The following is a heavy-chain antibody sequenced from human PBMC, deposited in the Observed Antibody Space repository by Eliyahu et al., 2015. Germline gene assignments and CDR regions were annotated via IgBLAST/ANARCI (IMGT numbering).Heavy chain of an antibody. J-gene: IGHJ6*04. D-gene: IGHD1-14*01. CDR1: GGSLSAHF. Sequence: QVQLQQWGAGLLKPSETLSLTCGFHGGSLSAHFWSWIRQSPGKGLEWMGEITDGGRTNYNPSLKSRVTMSIDTSKNQFSLRVSPLTAADTSIYYCARGGGATRNSYLQFMDVWGKGTTVTVSS. CDR3: ARGGGATRNSYLQFMDV. CDR2: ITDGGRT. V-gene: IGHV4-34*01.